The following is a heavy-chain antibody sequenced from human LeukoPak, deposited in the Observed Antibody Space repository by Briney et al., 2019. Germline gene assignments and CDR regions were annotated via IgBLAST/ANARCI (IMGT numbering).Heavy chain of an antibody. CDR1: GDSISSSSSY. D-gene: IGHD3-16*01. CDR3: ARRGKGGRLDY. Sequence: SSETLSLTCTVSGDSISSSSSYWGWIRQPPGEGLEWIGSIYYSGSTYYNTSLKSRVTISVDTSKNQFSLKLSSVTAADTAVYYCARRGKGGRLDYWGQGTPVTVSS. CDR2: IYYSGST. V-gene: IGHV4-39*01. J-gene: IGHJ4*02.